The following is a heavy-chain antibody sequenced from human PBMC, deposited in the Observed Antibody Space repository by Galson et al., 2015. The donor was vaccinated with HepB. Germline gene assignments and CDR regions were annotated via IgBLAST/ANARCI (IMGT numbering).Heavy chain of an antibody. V-gene: IGHV5-51*03. D-gene: IGHD2-2*02. CDR2: IYPGDSDT. CDR1: GYSFTSYW. Sequence: QSGAEVKKPGESLKISCKGSGYSFTSYWIGWVRQMPGKGLEWMGIIYPGDSDTRYSPSFQGQVTISADKSISTAYLQWSSLKASDTAMYYCARRRYCSSTSCYTGNHDACDIWGQGTMVTVSS. J-gene: IGHJ3*02. CDR3: ARRRYCSSTSCYTGNHDACDI.